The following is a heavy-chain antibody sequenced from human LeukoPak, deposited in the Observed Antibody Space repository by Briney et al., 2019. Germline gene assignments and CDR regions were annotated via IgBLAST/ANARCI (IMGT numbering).Heavy chain of an antibody. D-gene: IGHD1-1*01. J-gene: IGHJ4*02. Sequence: SQTLSLTCTVSGGSISSGSYYWSWIRQPAGKGLEWIGRIYTSGSTNYNPSLKSRVTISVDTSKNQFSLKLSSVTAADTAVYYCARDLTIYYFDYCGQGTLVTASS. V-gene: IGHV4-61*02. CDR1: GGSISSGSYY. CDR3: ARDLTIYYFDY. CDR2: IYTSGST.